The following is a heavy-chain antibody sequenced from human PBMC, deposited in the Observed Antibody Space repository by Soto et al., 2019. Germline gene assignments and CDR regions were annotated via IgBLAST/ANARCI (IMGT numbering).Heavy chain of an antibody. J-gene: IGHJ5*02. V-gene: IGHV4-34*01. CDR2: INHSGST. CDR1: GGSFSGYY. Sequence: QVQLQQWGAGLLKPSETLSLTCAVSGGSFSGYYWSWIRQPPGQGLEWIGEINHSGSTNYNPSLKLRVTISVDTSKNQVSLKLGSVTAADTAVYYCGRGLVGRYRPYNGFDPRGQGTLVAVAS. CDR3: GRGLVGRYRPYNGFDP. D-gene: IGHD1-26*01.